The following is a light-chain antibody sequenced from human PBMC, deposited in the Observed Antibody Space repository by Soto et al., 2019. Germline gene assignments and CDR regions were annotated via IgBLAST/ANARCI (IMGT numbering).Light chain of an antibody. Sequence: IQITQSPSSLSASVGDRVTITCRASQSISSYLNWYQQKPGKAPKLLIYAASSLQSGVPSSFSGSGSGTDFTLTISSLQPDDFATYYCQQYSDSSGAFGQGTKVDI. CDR2: AAS. J-gene: IGKJ1*01. CDR1: QSISSY. CDR3: QQYSDSSGA. V-gene: IGKV1-39*01.